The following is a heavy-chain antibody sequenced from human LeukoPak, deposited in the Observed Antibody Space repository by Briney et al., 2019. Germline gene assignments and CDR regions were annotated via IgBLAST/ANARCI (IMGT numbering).Heavy chain of an antibody. Sequence: SETLSLTCTVSGGSISSYYWSWIRQPPGKGLEWIGDIYNSGSTNYNPSLQSRVTISVDTSKNQFSLKLTSVTAAATAVYYCGKAVATAGRFGFGRWGTGIMVTV. CDR2: IYNSGST. CDR3: GKAVATAGRFGFGR. V-gene: IGHV4-59*01. CDR1: GGSISSYY. D-gene: IGHD6-13*01. J-gene: IGHJ5*02.